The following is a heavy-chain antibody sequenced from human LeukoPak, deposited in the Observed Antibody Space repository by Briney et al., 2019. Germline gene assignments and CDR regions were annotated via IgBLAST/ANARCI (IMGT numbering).Heavy chain of an antibody. CDR3: ASLRDYYYMDV. CDR1: GYSISSGYY. CDR2: IYHSGST. Sequence: SETLSLTCAVSGYSISSGYYWGWIRQPPGKGLEWIGSIYHSGSTYYNPSLMSRVTISVDTSKDQFSLKLSSVTAADTAVYYCASLRDYYYMDVWGKGTTVTVSS. V-gene: IGHV4-38-2*01. J-gene: IGHJ6*03.